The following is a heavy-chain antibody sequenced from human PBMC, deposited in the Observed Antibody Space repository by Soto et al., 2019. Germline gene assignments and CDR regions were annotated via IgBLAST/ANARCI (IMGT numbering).Heavy chain of an antibody. Sequence: QVQLVQSGPEVKKPGSSVKVSCEASGGTFSNFAVNWVRQAPGQGLEWVGGIIPLFNVAKYAQKFEGRVTIVADDSTSTAYMDLRRLRSDDKAVYYCAASGRDVLGYEYKETEGLDIWGQGTMVTVSS. CDR1: GGTFSNFA. D-gene: IGHD3-16*01. CDR3: AASGRDVLGYEYKETEGLDI. V-gene: IGHV1-69*01. J-gene: IGHJ3*02. CDR2: IIPLFNVA.